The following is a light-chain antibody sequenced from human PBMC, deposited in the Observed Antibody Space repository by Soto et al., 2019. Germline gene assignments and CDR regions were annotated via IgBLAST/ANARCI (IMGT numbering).Light chain of an antibody. CDR1: QGVNRL. CDR2: DAS. Sequence: DIQMTQSPSTLSASVGDRVTVTCRASQGVNRLLAWFQQMPGKAPKLLIYDASSLEIGVPSRFSGSGSGTEFTLTISSLQPDDFATYSCQQYASYWTFGHGPNVDIK. CDR3: QQYASYWT. V-gene: IGKV1-5*01. J-gene: IGKJ1*01.